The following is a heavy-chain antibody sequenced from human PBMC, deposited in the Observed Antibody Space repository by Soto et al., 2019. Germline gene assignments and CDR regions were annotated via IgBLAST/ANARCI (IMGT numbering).Heavy chain of an antibody. CDR1: GGSISSYY. D-gene: IGHD2-15*01. CDR3: ASGGSCYSRYCYFDY. CDR2: IYYSGST. V-gene: IGHV4-59*01. J-gene: IGHJ4*02. Sequence: WETLSLTCTVSGGSISSYYWSWIRQPPGKGLEWIGYIYYSGSTNYNPSLKSRVTISVDTSKNQFSLKLSSVTAADTAVYYCASGGSCYSRYCYFDYWGQGTLVTVSS.